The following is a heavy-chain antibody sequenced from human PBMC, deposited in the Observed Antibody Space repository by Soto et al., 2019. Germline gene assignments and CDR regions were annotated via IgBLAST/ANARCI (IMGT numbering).Heavy chain of an antibody. CDR3: AKAILKTGLDGFEI. V-gene: IGHV3-23*01. D-gene: IGHD1-1*01. CDR2: ISGSGGST. CDR1: GFTFSNYA. Sequence: EVQLLESGGGTVPPGGSLRLSCAASGFTFSNYAMSWVRQAPGRGLEWVLAISGSGGSTYHADSVKGRFAISRDNSKNTLFLQMNSLRAEDTAIYYCAKAILKTGLDGFEIWGQGTMVTVSS. J-gene: IGHJ3*02.